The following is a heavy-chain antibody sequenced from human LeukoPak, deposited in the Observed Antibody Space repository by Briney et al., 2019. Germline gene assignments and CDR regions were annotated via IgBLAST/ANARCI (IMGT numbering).Heavy chain of an antibody. CDR1: RFTVGSNY. V-gene: IGHV3-66*02. D-gene: IGHD3-10*01. J-gene: IGHJ4*02. CDR2: IYSGGST. Sequence: GGSLRLSCAASRFTVGSNYMNWVRQAPGKGFEWVASIYSGGSTDYADSVKGRFTISRDSTKNTVYLQMNSLRSDDTAVYYCAGNNYASGTFLVYWGQGTPVTVSS. CDR3: AGNNYASGTFLVY.